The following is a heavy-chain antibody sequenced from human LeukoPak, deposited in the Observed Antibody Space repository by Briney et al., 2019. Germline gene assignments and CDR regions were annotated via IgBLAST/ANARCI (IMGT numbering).Heavy chain of an antibody. CDR3: ARSPRTDYGMDV. V-gene: IGHV4-59*08. J-gene: IGHJ6*02. CDR1: GGSTSSYY. D-gene: IGHD1-1*01. Sequence: SETLSLTCTVSGGSTSSYYWSWIRQPPGKGLEWIGYIYYSGSTNYNPSLKSRVTISVDTSKNQFSLKLSSVTAADTAVYYCARSPRTDYGMDVWGQGTTVTVSS. CDR2: IYYSGST.